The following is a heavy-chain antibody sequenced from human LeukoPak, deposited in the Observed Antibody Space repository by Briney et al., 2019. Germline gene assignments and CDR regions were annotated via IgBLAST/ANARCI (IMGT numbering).Heavy chain of an antibody. J-gene: IGHJ5*02. V-gene: IGHV3-7*01. CDR1: GFTFSNYW. CDR2: IKQDGSEK. Sequence: GGSLRLSCAASGFTFSNYWMSWVRQAPGKGLEWVANIKQDGSEKYYVDSVKGRFTISRDNAKNSLYLQMNSLRAEDTAVYYCAGYCSSTSCYTKADFDPWGQGTLVTVSS. D-gene: IGHD2-2*02. CDR3: AGYCSSTSCYTKADFDP.